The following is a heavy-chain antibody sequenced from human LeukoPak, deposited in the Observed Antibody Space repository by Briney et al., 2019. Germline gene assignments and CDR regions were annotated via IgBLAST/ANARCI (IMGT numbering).Heavy chain of an antibody. Sequence: SQTLSLTCTVSGGSISSGGYYWSWIRQHPGKGLEWIGYIYYSGSTYYNPSLKSRVTISVDTSKNQFSLKLSSVTAADTAVYYCARSYVWGSYRHFDYWGQGTLVTVSS. CDR2: IYYSGST. J-gene: IGHJ4*02. V-gene: IGHV4-31*03. CDR1: GGSISSGGYY. CDR3: ARSYVWGSYRHFDY. D-gene: IGHD3-16*02.